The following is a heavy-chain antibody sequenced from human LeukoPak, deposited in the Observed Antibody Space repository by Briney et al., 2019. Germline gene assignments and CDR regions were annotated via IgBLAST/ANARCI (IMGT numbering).Heavy chain of an antibody. CDR3: ARVIRPTYYDSDVYCFDP. D-gene: IGHD3-22*01. CDR2: IHPNSDGT. Sequence: ASVKVSCKASGYTFTGYYMHWVRQAPGQGLEWMGWIHPNSDGTNYAQKFQDRVTMTRDTTNSTAYMELSRLRSDDTAVYYCARVIRPTYYDSDVYCFDPWGQGTLVTVSS. CDR1: GYTFTGYY. V-gene: IGHV1-2*02. J-gene: IGHJ5*02.